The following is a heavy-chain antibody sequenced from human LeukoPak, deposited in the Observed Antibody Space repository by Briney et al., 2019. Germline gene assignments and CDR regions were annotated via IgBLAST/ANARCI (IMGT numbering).Heavy chain of an antibody. CDR2: IYYSGST. Sequence: GWVRLAPGKGLEWIGSIYYSGSTYYNPSLKSRVTISVDTSKNQFSLKLSSVTAADTAVYYCARRLAGTEDYWGQGTLVTVSS. J-gene: IGHJ4*02. CDR3: ARRLAGTEDY. D-gene: IGHD6-13*01. V-gene: IGHV4-39*01.